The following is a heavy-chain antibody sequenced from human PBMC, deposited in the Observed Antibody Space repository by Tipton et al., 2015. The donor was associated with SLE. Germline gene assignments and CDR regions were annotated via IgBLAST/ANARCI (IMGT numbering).Heavy chain of an antibody. Sequence: QLVQSGPEVKKPGASVKVSCKASGYTFTSYDINWVRQATGQGLEWMGWMNPNSGNTGYAQKFQDRVTMTRNTSISTAYMELSSLRSEDTAVYYCARASTYYDFWSGSDAFDIWGQGTMVTVSS. J-gene: IGHJ3*02. CDR2: MNPNSGNT. CDR3: ARASTYYDFWSGSDAFDI. V-gene: IGHV1-8*01. D-gene: IGHD3-3*01. CDR1: GYTFTSYD.